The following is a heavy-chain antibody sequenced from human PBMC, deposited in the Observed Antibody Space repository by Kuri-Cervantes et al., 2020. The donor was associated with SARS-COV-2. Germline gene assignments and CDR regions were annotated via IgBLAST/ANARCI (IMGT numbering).Heavy chain of an antibody. CDR1: GFTFSAYA. Sequence: GGSLRLSCAASGFTFSAYAMSWVRQAPGRGLEWVSGISDSGINTYYPDSVGGRFTISRDNSKNMLYLQMHSLRAEDTAVYYCAKARPSGGYWGQGTLVTVSS. D-gene: IGHD4-23*01. V-gene: IGHV3-23*01. CDR2: ISDSGINT. CDR3: AKARPSGGY. J-gene: IGHJ4*02.